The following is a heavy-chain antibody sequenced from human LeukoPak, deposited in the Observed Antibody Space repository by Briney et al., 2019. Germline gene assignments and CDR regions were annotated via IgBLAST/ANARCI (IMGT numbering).Heavy chain of an antibody. V-gene: IGHV3-30*03. CDR1: GFTFSDYG. CDR2: ISYDGSKK. J-gene: IGHJ3*02. Sequence: PGRSLRLSCAASGFTFSDYGMHWVRQAPGKGLEWVTLISYDGSKKYYADSVKGRFTISRDNSKNTLYLQMNSLRAEDTALYYCAREMYSSGWLNAFDIWGQGTMVTVSS. CDR3: AREMYSSGWLNAFDI. D-gene: IGHD6-19*01.